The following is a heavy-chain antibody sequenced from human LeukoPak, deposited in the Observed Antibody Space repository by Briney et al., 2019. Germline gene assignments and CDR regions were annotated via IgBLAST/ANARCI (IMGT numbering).Heavy chain of an antibody. V-gene: IGHV3-43*02. CDR1: GFTIGPYA. J-gene: IGHJ6*02. Sequence: GGSLRLSCAASGFTIGPYAMYWVRQGPGRGLEWVSVIKADGSGTFYADSVRGRFTTSRDNSKNSLYLQMNSLTSEDTALYYCATWAFYHNLDVWGQGTTVILS. CDR3: ATWAFYHNLDV. CDR2: IKADGSGT. D-gene: IGHD2/OR15-2a*01.